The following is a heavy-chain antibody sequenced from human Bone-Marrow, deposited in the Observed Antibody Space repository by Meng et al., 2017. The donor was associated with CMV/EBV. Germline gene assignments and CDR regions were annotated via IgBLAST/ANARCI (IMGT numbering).Heavy chain of an antibody. Sequence: SETLSLTCTVSGSSISSYYWSWIRQPPGKGLEWIGYIYYSGSTNYNPSLKSRVTISVDTSKNQFSLKLSSVTAADTAVYYCARARRGYQLLNDYWGQGTLVTVSS. V-gene: IGHV4-59*01. CDR1: GSSISSYY. D-gene: IGHD2-2*01. CDR3: ARARRGYQLLNDY. J-gene: IGHJ4*02. CDR2: IYYSGST.